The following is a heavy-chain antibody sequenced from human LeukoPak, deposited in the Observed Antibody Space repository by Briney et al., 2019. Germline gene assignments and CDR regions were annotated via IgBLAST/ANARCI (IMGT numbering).Heavy chain of an antibody. Sequence: PSETLSLTCNVSGASIRSGRNYWGWIRQSPGKGLEWIGSIYYGGSSSYNPSLQSRVSISVDTSKNHISLKVLSLTAADTALYYCARHVSGSAMMHYFDYWGQGNLVTVSS. CDR2: IYYGGSS. V-gene: IGHV4-39*01. D-gene: IGHD5-18*01. CDR1: GASIRSGRNY. J-gene: IGHJ4*02. CDR3: ARHVSGSAMMHYFDY.